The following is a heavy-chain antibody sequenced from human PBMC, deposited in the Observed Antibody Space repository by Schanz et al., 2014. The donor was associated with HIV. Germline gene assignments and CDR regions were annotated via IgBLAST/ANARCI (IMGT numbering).Heavy chain of an antibody. J-gene: IGHJ6*02. CDR2: IDHTGTT. CDR1: GLILRSNY. Sequence: EVQLVESGGGLIQPGGSLRLSCAASGLILRSNYMNWVRQAPGRGLEWVSLIDHTGTTYYADSVKGRFTISRDNPKNRLYLQMNSLRAEDTAVYYCANSGYCTSGICYTRGNGMDVWGQGTTVTVSS. V-gene: IGHV3-53*01. D-gene: IGHD2-8*01. CDR3: ANSGYCTSGICYTRGNGMDV.